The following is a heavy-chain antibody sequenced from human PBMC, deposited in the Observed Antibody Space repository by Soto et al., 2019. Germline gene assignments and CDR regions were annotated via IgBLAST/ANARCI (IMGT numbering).Heavy chain of an antibody. CDR1: GFTFSSYS. Sequence: PGGSLRLSCAASGFTFSSYSMNWVRQAPGKGLEWVSSISSSSSYIYYADPVKGRFTISRDNAKNSLYLQMNSLRAEDTAVYYCARDRFPFPMDVWGQGTTVTVSS. J-gene: IGHJ6*02. CDR3: ARDRFPFPMDV. CDR2: ISSSSSYI. V-gene: IGHV3-21*01.